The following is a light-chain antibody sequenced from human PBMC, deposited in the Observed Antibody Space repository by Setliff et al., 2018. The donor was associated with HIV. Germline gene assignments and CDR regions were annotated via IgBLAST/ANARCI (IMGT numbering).Light chain of an antibody. CDR3: VSYTKSATYG. V-gene: IGLV2-14*01. CDR1: SSDVGGYDY. J-gene: IGLJ1*01. Sequence: QSVLTQPASVSGSPGQSITISCTGTSSDVGGYDYVSWYQHHPGKAPKLMIYGVTNRPSGISDRFSGSKSGNTAPLTISGLQAEDESDYYCVSYTKSATYGFGSGTKV. CDR2: GVT.